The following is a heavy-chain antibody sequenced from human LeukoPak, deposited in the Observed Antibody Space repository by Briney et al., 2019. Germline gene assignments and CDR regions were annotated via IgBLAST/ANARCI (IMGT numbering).Heavy chain of an antibody. D-gene: IGHD5-18*01. Sequence: PGGSLRLSCAASGFTFTKYWMHWVRQGPGRGLVWVSRIYPDGSSATYADSVKGRFTISRDNAKNTLSLQMNSLRADDTAVYYCARDYSFGGAYWYFDPWGRGALVTVSS. CDR2: IYPDGSSA. V-gene: IGHV3-74*01. CDR1: GFTFTKYW. CDR3: ARDYSFGGAYWYFDP. J-gene: IGHJ2*01.